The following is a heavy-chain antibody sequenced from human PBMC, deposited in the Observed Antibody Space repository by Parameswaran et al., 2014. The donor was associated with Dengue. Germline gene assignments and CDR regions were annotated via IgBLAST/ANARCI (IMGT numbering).Heavy chain of an antibody. Sequence: RWIRQPPGKGLEWIGYIYYSGSTNYNPSLKSRVTISVDTSKNQFSLKLSSVTAADTAVYYCARVGLGYCTNGVCYRWFDPWGQGTLVTVSS. D-gene: IGHD2-8*01. J-gene: IGHJ5*02. CDR2: IYYSGST. V-gene: IGHV4-59*01. CDR3: ARVGLGYCTNGVCYRWFDP.